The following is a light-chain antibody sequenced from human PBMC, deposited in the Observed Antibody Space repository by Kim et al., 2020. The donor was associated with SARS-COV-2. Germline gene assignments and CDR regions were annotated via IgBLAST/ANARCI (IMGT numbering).Light chain of an antibody. CDR3: QQYGSSTWT. J-gene: IGKJ1*01. V-gene: IGKV3-20*01. Sequence: DIVLTQSPGTLSVSPGEGATLSCRASQSVSSSYIAWYQQKPGQAPRLFLYGASSRATGVPGRFSGSGSGTDFSLTISRLEPEDFAVYYCQQYGSSTWTFGQGTKVDIK. CDR1: QSVSSSY. CDR2: GAS.